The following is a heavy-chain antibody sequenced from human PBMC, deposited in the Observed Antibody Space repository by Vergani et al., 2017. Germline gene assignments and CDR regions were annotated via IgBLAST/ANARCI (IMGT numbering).Heavy chain of an antibody. D-gene: IGHD1-14*01. Sequence: EVQLLESGGGLVQPGGSLRLSCAASGFTFSSYAMSWVRQAPGRGLEWVSAISGSGGSTYHADSVKGRFTISRDNSKNTLYLQMNSLRAEDTAVYYCARGGNPNPRPDWYFDLWGRGTLVTDSS. CDR3: ARGGNPNPRPDWYFDL. V-gene: IGHV3-23*01. CDR2: ISGSGGST. J-gene: IGHJ2*01. CDR1: GFTFSSYA.